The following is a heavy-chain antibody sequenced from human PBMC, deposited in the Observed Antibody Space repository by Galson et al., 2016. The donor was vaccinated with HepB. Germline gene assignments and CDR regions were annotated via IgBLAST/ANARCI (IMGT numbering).Heavy chain of an antibody. Sequence: SLRLSCAASGFTVSNNYMSWVRQAPGKGLEWVSAISGSGDNTYYADSVKGRFTTSRDNSKNTLYLQMNSLRAEDTAVYYCAKDRVYAAVNWFDPWGQGTLVTVSS. CDR1: GFTVSNNY. J-gene: IGHJ5*02. CDR2: ISGSGDNT. D-gene: IGHD5/OR15-5a*01. CDR3: AKDRVYAAVNWFDP. V-gene: IGHV3-23*01.